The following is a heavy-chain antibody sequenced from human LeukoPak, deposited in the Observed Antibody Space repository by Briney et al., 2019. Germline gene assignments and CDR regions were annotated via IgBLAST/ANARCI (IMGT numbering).Heavy chain of an antibody. V-gene: IGHV3-7*04. CDR2: IKPDGSEK. CDR1: GFTFSHYW. CDR3: ARGDFWSGDYTDAFDV. Sequence: GGSLRLSCAASGFTFSHYWMSWVRQAPGKGLEWVANIKPDGSEKYYVDSVKGRFSISRDNVRNALYLQMNSPRAGDTALYYCARGDFWSGDYTDAFDVWGQGTMVTVSS. J-gene: IGHJ3*01. D-gene: IGHD3-3*01.